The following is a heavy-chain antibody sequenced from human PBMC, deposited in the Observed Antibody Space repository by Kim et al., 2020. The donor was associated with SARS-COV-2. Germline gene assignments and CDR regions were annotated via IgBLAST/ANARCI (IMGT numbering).Heavy chain of an antibody. CDR2: INSDGSST. V-gene: IGHV3-74*01. CDR1: GFTFSSYW. CDR3: ARTDPVGYCSSTSCPGTLGAGMDV. D-gene: IGHD2-2*01. J-gene: IGHJ6*02. Sequence: GGSLRLSCAASGFTFSSYWMHWVRQAPGKGLVWVSRINSDGSSTSYADSVKGRFTISRDNAKNTLYLQMNSLRAEDTAVYYCARTDPVGYCSSTSCPGTLGAGMDVWGQGTTVTVSS.